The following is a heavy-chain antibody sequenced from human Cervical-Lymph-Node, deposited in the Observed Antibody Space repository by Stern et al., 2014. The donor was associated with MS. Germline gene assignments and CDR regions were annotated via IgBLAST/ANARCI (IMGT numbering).Heavy chain of an antibody. CDR2: ISSSSSYI. Sequence: EVQLVESGGGLVKPGGSLRLSCAASGFTFSSYSMNWVRQAPGKGLEWVSSISSSSSYIYYADSVKGRFTIPRDNAKNSLYLQMNSLRAEDTAVYYCARTVTTDDYYYYGMDVWGQGTTVTVSS. CDR1: GFTFSSYS. D-gene: IGHD4-11*01. V-gene: IGHV3-21*01. CDR3: ARTVTTDDYYYYGMDV. J-gene: IGHJ6*02.